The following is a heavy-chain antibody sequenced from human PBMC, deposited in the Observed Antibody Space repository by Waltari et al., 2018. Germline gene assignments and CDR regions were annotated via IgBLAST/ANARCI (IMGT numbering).Heavy chain of an antibody. J-gene: IGHJ6*03. V-gene: IGHV1-2*06. Sequence: QVQLVQSGAEVKKPGASVKVSCKASGSTFTGHYMHWVRQAPGQWLEWMGRINPNSGGTNYAQKFQGRVTMTRDTSISTAYMELSRLRSDDTAVYYCARDYNYYDSSGYPYYYYYMDVWGKGTTVTVSS. CDR3: ARDYNYYDSSGYPYYYYYMDV. CDR2: INPNSGGT. D-gene: IGHD3-22*01. CDR1: GSTFTGHY.